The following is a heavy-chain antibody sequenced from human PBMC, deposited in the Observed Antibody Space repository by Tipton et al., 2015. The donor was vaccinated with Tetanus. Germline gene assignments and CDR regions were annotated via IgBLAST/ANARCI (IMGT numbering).Heavy chain of an antibody. J-gene: IGHJ4*02. CDR2: ISSTSSYI. CDR1: GFTFSSHM. V-gene: IGHV3-21*01. Sequence: SLRLSCVASGFTFSSHMMNWVRQAPGKGLEWVSSISSTSSYIYYEDSMKGRFTISRDNAKDSLFLQMNSLRDEDTAVYYCARRTVGAHPFDYWGQGTLVTVSS. D-gene: IGHD1-26*01. CDR3: ARRTVGAHPFDY.